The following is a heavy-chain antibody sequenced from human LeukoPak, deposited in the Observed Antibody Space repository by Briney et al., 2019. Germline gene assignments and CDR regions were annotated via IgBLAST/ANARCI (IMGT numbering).Heavy chain of an antibody. CDR2: INQDGSEK. CDR3: GRDMDV. V-gene: IGHV3-7*03. Sequence: PGGSLRLSCAVSGLTFSSAWMSWVRQAPGKGLEWVAYINQDGSEKYYVDSVKGRFSISRDDAKKSLYLQMNSLRAEDTAVYYCGRDMDVWGQGTTVTVSS. J-gene: IGHJ6*02. CDR1: GLTFSSAW.